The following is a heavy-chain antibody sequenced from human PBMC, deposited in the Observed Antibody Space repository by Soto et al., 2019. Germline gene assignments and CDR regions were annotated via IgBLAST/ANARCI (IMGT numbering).Heavy chain of an antibody. CDR1: RVGFGCCA. J-gene: IGHJ4*01. Sequence: GASAKLCYEDCRVGFGCCARSSLRQSQRQGLEWMGGIIPIFGTANYAQKFQGRVTITADESTSTADMELSSLRSEDTAVYYCARDGPSGSYHRDLGNRGQGILVTV. CDR2: IIPIFGTA. CDR3: ARDGPSGSYHRDLGN. D-gene: IGHD1-26*01. V-gene: IGHV1-69*01.